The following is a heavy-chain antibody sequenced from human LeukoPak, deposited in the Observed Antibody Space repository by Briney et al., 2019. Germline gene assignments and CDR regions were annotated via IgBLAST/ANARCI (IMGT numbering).Heavy chain of an antibody. Sequence: PGGSLRLSCAASGFTFSSYSMNWVRQAPGKGLEWVSVIYSGGRKYNADSVKGRFTISRDNSKNTLYLQMNSLRAEDTAVYYCARKFGDYFDYWGQGTLVTVSS. CDR2: IYSGGRK. D-gene: IGHD3-10*01. CDR3: ARKFGDYFDY. CDR1: GFTFSSYS. V-gene: IGHV3-53*01. J-gene: IGHJ4*02.